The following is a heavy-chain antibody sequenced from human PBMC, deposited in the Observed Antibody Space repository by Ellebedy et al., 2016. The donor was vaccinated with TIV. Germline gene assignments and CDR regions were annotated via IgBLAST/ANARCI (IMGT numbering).Heavy chain of an antibody. D-gene: IGHD4-11*01. CDR1: GGSFSGYY. V-gene: IGHV4-34*01. Sequence: SETLSLXCAVYGGSFSGYYWSWIRQPPGKGLEWIGEINHSGSTNYNPSLKSRVTISVDTSKNQFSLKLSSVTAADTAVYYCARGRLYSNYLTPYYYYMDVWGKGTTVTVSS. CDR2: INHSGST. CDR3: ARGRLYSNYLTPYYYYMDV. J-gene: IGHJ6*03.